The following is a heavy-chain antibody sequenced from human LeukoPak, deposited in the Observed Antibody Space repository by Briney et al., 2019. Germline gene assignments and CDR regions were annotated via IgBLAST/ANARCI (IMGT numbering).Heavy chain of an antibody. V-gene: IGHV3-15*01. CDR3: TTGDTAMAIFDY. CDR2: IKSKTDGGTT. CDR1: GFTFSNAW. Sequence: GGSLRLSCAASGFTFSNAWISWVRQAPGKGLEWVGRIKSKTDGGTTDYAAPVKGRFTISREDSKNTLYLQMNSLKTEDTAVYYCTTGDTAMAIFDYWGQGTLVTVCS. J-gene: IGHJ4*02. D-gene: IGHD5-18*01.